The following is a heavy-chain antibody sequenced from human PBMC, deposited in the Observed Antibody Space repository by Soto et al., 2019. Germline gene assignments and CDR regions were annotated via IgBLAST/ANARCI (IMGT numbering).Heavy chain of an antibody. J-gene: IGHJ4*02. V-gene: IGHV3-23*01. CDR2: ISGSGGST. CDR1: GFTFSSYA. D-gene: IGHD3-3*01. Sequence: GGSLRLSCAASGFTFSSYAMSWVRQAPGKGLEWVSAISGSGGSTYYADSVKGRFTISRDNSKNTLYLQMNSLRAEDTAVYYCANFPGPLRFLEWSNDYWGQGTLVTVSS. CDR3: ANFPGPLRFLEWSNDY.